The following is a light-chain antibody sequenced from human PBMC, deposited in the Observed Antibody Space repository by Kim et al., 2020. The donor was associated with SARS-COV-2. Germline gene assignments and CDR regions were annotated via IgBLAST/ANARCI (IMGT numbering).Light chain of an antibody. J-gene: IGLJ2*01. CDR3: AAWDDSLHGVI. CDR1: GSNIGRNT. CDR2: GND. Sequence: QSVLTQPPSTSGTPGQKVTISCSGSGSNIGRNTVNWYQQLPGTGPKLLIYGNDQRPSGVPDRFSGFRSGTSASLAISGLQSEDEADYYCAAWDDSLHGVIFGGGTQLTVL. V-gene: IGLV1-44*01.